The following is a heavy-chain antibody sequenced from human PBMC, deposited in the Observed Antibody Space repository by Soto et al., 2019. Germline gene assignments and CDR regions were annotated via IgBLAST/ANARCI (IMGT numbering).Heavy chain of an antibody. D-gene: IGHD2-8*01. CDR3: ARDDGVCYTVQICDAFDI. J-gene: IGHJ3*02. Sequence: GGSLRLSCAASGFTVSSKYMSWVRQAPGKGLEWVSLIQSGGPTYYADSVKGRFTISRDTSENTLHLQMDSLRAEDTAVYYCARDDGVCYTVQICDAFDIWGQGTMVTVSS. V-gene: IGHV3-66*01. CDR2: IQSGGPT. CDR1: GFTVSSKY.